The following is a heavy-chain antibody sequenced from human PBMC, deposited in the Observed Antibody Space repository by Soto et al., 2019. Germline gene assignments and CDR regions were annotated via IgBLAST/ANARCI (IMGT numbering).Heavy chain of an antibody. CDR1: GFTFRSYV. CDR3: ARWGTTGGLDV. D-gene: IGHD3-16*01. V-gene: IGHV3-30*19. CDR2: TSYDGSDK. J-gene: IGHJ1*01. Sequence: QVQLVESGGGVVQPGTSRRVSCVGSGFTFRSYVMHWVRQAPGKGLEWVALTSYDGSDKYYDDSVRGRFTISRDNSRNTVDLQMDSLRLEDTALYYCARWGTTGGLDVWCQGTLVSVSS.